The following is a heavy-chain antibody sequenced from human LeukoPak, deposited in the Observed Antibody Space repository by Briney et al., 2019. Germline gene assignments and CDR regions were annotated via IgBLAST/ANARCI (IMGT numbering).Heavy chain of an antibody. D-gene: IGHD3-10*02. V-gene: IGHV3-48*04. CDR1: GFTFSSYR. CDR2: ISSSGSTI. Sequence: GGSLRLSCAASGFTFSSYRMNWVRQAPGKGLQWVSYISSSGSTIYYADSVKGRFTISRDNAKNSLYLQMNSLRAEDTAVYYCAELGITMIGGVWGKGTTVTISS. J-gene: IGHJ6*04. CDR3: AELGITMIGGV.